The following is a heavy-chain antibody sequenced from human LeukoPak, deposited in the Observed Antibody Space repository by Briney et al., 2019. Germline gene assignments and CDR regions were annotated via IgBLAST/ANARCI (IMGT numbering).Heavy chain of an antibody. CDR2: ISGSGAYT. CDR1: GFTFSSYA. J-gene: IGHJ4*02. CDR3: AKEPIAVAGTFDY. D-gene: IGHD6-19*01. V-gene: IGHV3-23*01. Sequence: GGSLRLSCAASGFTFSSYAMSWVRQDPGRGLEWVSAISGSGAYTWYADSMKGRFTISRDNSKNTLCLQMNSLRAEDTAVYYCAKEPIAVAGTFDYWGQGTLVTVSS.